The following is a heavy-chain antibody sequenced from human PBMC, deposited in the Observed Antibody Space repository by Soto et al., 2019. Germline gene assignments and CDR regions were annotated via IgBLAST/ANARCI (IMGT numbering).Heavy chain of an antibody. CDR3: ARTLYTSGWHFDY. J-gene: IGHJ4*02. CDR1: GGSLSSSTYY. Sequence: SETLSLTCTVSGGSLSSSTYYWGWIRQPPGKGLEWIGSGFYSGSTYYNPSLKSRVTISVDTSKNQFSLKLSSVTAADTAVYYCARTLYTSGWHFDYWGQGTLVTVSS. CDR2: GFYSGST. V-gene: IGHV4-39*01. D-gene: IGHD6-19*01.